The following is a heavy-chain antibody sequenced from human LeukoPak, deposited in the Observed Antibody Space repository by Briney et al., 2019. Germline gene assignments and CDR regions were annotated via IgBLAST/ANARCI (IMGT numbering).Heavy chain of an antibody. J-gene: IGHJ4*02. CDR2: IIPILGIA. D-gene: IGHD3-9*01. V-gene: IGHV1-69*04. CDR3: ARVKHYDILTGYSYYFDY. CDR1: GGTFSSYA. Sequence: GASVKVSCKASGGTFSSYAISWVRQAPGQGLEWMGRIIPILGIANYAQKFQGRVTITADKSTSTAYMELSSLRSEDTAVYYCARVKHYDILTGYSYYFDYWGQGTLVTVSS.